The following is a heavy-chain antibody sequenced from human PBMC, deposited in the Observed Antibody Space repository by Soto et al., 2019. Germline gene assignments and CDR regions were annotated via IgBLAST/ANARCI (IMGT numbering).Heavy chain of an antibody. J-gene: IGHJ4*02. CDR2: ISYDGSNK. D-gene: IGHD3-22*01. Sequence: GGSLRLSCAASGFTFSSYGMHWVRQAPGKGLEWVAVISYDGSNKYYADSVKGRFTISRDNSKNTLYLQMNSLRAEDTAVYYCAKDLGYYDSSPFDYWGQGTLVTVSS. V-gene: IGHV3-30*18. CDR1: GFTFSSYG. CDR3: AKDLGYYDSSPFDY.